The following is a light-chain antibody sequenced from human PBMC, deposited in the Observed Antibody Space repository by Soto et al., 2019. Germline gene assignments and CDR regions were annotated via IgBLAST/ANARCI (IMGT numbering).Light chain of an antibody. CDR2: GTS. J-gene: IGKJ4*01. CDR1: QSVNTN. Sequence: ELVFTHSPAALTLSPGERATLSCRACQSVNTNLAWYQQKPGQATRLLIFGTSTRATGIADRFSGSGSGTDFTLTISRLEPEDFAVYYCQQYGSLPLTFGGGTMVDI. CDR3: QQYGSLPLT. V-gene: IGKV3-20*01.